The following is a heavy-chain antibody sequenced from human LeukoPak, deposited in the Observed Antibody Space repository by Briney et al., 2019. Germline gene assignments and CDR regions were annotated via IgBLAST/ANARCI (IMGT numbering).Heavy chain of an antibody. Sequence: SVKVSCKASGGTFSSYAISWVRQAPGQGLEWMGGIIPILGTSNYAQKFQGRVTITTDESTSTAYMELSSLRSEDTAVYYCARGRRGDYDFWSGYRRPYYYYYMDVWGKGTTVTVSS. J-gene: IGHJ6*03. D-gene: IGHD3-3*01. V-gene: IGHV1-69*05. CDR3: ARGRRGDYDFWSGYRRPYYYYYMDV. CDR1: GGTFSSYA. CDR2: IIPILGTS.